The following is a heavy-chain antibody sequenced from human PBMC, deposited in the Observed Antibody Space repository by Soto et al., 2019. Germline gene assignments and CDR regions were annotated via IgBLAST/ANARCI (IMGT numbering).Heavy chain of an antibody. Sequence: EVQLVESGGGLVQPGGSLRLSCTASGFTFSSYWMHWVRQAPGKGLVWVSRINSDGSSTSYADSVKGRFTISRDNAKNTLYLQMNSLRAEDTAVYYCARPRPYCGGDCPDSWGQGTLVTVSS. J-gene: IGHJ4*02. V-gene: IGHV3-74*01. CDR1: GFTFSSYW. D-gene: IGHD2-21*02. CDR2: INSDGSST. CDR3: ARPRPYCGGDCPDS.